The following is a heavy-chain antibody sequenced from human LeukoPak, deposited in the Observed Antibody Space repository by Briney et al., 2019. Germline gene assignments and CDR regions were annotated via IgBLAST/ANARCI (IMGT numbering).Heavy chain of an antibody. J-gene: IGHJ4*02. CDR1: GGSFSGYY. Sequence: PSETLSLTCAVYGGSFSGYYWSWIRQPPGKGLEWIGEINHSGSTNYNPSLKSRVTISVDTSKNQFSLKLSSVAAADTAVYYCARGFPPYDYVWGSYRLYYFDYWGQGTLVTVSS. V-gene: IGHV4-34*01. CDR2: INHSGST. D-gene: IGHD3-16*02. CDR3: ARGFPPYDYVWGSYRLYYFDY.